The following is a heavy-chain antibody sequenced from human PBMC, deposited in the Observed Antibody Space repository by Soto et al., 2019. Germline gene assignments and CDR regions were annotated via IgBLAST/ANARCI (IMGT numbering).Heavy chain of an antibody. D-gene: IGHD3-22*01. CDR2: ISAYNGNT. Sequence: ASVKVSCKSSGYTCTSYGISWLRQAPGQGLEWIGWISAYNGNTNYAQKLQGRVTMTTDTSTSTAYMALRSLRSDDTAVYYCARDSDYYDSSGYYPGYYAMDVPGQGTTVT. V-gene: IGHV1-18*01. J-gene: IGHJ6*02. CDR3: ARDSDYYDSSGYYPGYYAMDV. CDR1: GYTCTSYG.